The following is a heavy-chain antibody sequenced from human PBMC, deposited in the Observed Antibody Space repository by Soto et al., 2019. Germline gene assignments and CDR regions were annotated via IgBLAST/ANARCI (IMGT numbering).Heavy chain of an antibody. CDR3: ARAELTMVTPYYGLDV. CDR1: GFTFSSYG. J-gene: IGHJ6*02. V-gene: IGHV3-33*01. CDR2: IWYDGSNK. Sequence: GGSLRLSCAASGFTFSSYGMHWVRQAPGKGLEWVAVIWYDGSNKYYADSVKGRFTISRDNSKNTLYLQMNSLRAEDTAVYYCARAELTMVTPYYGLDVWGQGTTVTVSS. D-gene: IGHD5-18*01.